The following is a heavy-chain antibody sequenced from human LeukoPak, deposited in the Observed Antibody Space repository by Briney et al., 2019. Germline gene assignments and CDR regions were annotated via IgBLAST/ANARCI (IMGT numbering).Heavy chain of an antibody. CDR3: ARRGYSYDILDY. D-gene: IGHD5-18*01. V-gene: IGHV3-30*03. Sequence: GGSLRLSCAASGFTFSSYSMNWVRQAPGKGLEWVAVISYDGSNKYYADSVKGRFAISRDNSKNTLYLQMNSLRAEDTAVYYCARRGYSYDILDYWGQGTLVTVSS. CDR1: GFTFSSYS. CDR2: ISYDGSNK. J-gene: IGHJ4*02.